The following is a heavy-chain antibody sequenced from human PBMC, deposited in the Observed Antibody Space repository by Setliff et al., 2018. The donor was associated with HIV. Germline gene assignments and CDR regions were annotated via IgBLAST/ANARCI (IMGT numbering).Heavy chain of an antibody. J-gene: IGHJ4*02. V-gene: IGHV3-21*01. Sequence: GGSLRLSCAASGFTFSSYTMNWVRQAPGKGLEWVSSITGSGSYIYYADSVKGRFTIPRDNAKKSLYLQMNSLRAEDTAVYFCARDRDQGYSSGWPRDWGQGTLVTVSS. CDR3: ARDRDQGYSSGWPRD. CDR2: ITGSGSYI. D-gene: IGHD6-19*01. CDR1: GFTFSSYT.